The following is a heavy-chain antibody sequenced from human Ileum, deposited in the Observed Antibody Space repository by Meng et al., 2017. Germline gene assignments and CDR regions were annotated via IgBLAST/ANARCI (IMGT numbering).Heavy chain of an antibody. CDR3: ARRVGATPYAYNWLDP. V-gene: IGHV4-34*01. CDR2: IDHSGGT. CDR1: GGSFSGYY. Sequence: QVQLQQWGAGLCKPSETLSPRCGVYGGSFSGYYWSWIRQPPGKGLEWIGEIDHSGGTNYNPSLKNRVTISVDTSNNRFSLKLSSVKAADTALYFCARRVGATPYAYNWLDPWGQGTLVTVSS. J-gene: IGHJ5*02. D-gene: IGHD1-26*01.